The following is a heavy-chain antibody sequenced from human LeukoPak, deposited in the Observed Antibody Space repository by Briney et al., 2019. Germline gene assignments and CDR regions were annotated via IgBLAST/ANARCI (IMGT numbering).Heavy chain of an antibody. Sequence: PGGSLRLSCAASGFTFSSYGMHWVRQAPGKGLEWVAVISYDGSNKYYADSVKGRFTISRDNSKNTLYLQMNSLRAEDTAVYYCAKIEFGGYYDFWSGYQPYYFDYWGQGTLVTVSS. CDR3: AKIEFGGYYDFWSGYQPYYFDY. CDR1: GFTFSSYG. J-gene: IGHJ4*02. CDR2: ISYDGSNK. D-gene: IGHD3-3*01. V-gene: IGHV3-30*18.